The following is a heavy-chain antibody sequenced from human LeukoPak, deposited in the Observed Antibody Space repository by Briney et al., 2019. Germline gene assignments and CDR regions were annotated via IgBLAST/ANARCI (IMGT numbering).Heavy chain of an antibody. V-gene: IGHV4-61*02. Sequence: SETLSLTCTVSGGSISSGSYYCSWIRQPAGKGLEWIGRIYTSGNTNYNPSLKSRVTISVDTSKNQFSLKLSSVTAADTAVYYCARGGLYYYDSSGYYYAYDYWGQGTLVTVSS. CDR2: IYTSGNT. J-gene: IGHJ4*02. CDR3: ARGGLYYYDSSGYYYAYDY. CDR1: GGSISSGSYY. D-gene: IGHD3-22*01.